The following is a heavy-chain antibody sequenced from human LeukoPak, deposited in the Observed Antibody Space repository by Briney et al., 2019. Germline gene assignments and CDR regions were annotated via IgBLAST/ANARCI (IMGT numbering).Heavy chain of an antibody. CDR2: ISSSSSYT. CDR3: AREAPPDDY. CDR1: GFTFSDYY. J-gene: IGHJ4*02. V-gene: IGHV3-11*06. Sequence: GGSLRLSCAASGFTFSDYYMSWIRQAPGKGLEWVSYISSSSSYTNYADSVKGRFTISRDNAKNSLYLQMNSLGAEDTAVYYCAREAPPDDYWGQGTLVTVSS.